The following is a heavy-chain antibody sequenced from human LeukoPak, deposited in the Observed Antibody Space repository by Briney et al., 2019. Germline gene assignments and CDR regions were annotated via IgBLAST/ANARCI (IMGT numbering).Heavy chain of an antibody. CDR2: IKHDGSDN. Sequence: GGSLRLSCAASGFTFSSYWMTWVRQAPGKGLEWVANIKHDGSDNYYVDSAAGRFTISRDNAKNSLFLQMNSLGAEDTAVYWCVKGGWVHLLDYWGQGTLVTVSS. D-gene: IGHD5-24*01. CDR1: GFTFSSYW. V-gene: IGHV3-7*01. J-gene: IGHJ4*02. CDR3: VKGGWVHLLDY.